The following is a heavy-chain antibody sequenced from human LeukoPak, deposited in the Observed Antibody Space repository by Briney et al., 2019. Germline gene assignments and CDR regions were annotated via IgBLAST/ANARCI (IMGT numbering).Heavy chain of an antibody. CDR3: ARHRDIDGLDY. D-gene: IGHD5-24*01. CDR1: GFTFGDYA. J-gene: IGHJ4*02. CDR2: IRSKAYGGAA. V-gene: IGHV3-49*03. Sequence: PGGSLRLSCSSSGFTFGDYAMSWFRQAPGKGLEWVGFIRSKAYGGAAEYAASVKDGFTISRDDDKGIAYLQMNSLKIEDTAVYSCARHRDIDGLDYWGQGTLVTVSS.